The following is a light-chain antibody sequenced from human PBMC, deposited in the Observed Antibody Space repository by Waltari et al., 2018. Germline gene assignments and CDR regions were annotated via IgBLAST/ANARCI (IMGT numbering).Light chain of an antibody. V-gene: IGKV1-39*01. CDR3: QRGNSSPFT. CDR2: YAS. J-gene: IGKJ3*01. Sequence: DIQMSQSPSSLSASVGDRVTITCRASQAISSYLNWFQQKPGKAPKLLIYYASILASGCPSRFSGIGSGTEFTLTISSLQPEDFATYYCQRGNSSPFTFGPGTKLDIK. CDR1: QAISSY.